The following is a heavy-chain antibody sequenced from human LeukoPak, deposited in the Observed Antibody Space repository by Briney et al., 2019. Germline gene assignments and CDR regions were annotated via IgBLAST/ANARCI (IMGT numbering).Heavy chain of an antibody. J-gene: IGHJ4*02. CDR2: ITASGGST. V-gene: IGHV3-23*01. Sequence: GGSLRLSCAASGFTFSSYAMIWVRHAPGKGLEWASAITASGGSTYYADAVKGRFTISRDNSKNTLYLQMNSLRAGDTAVYYCAKVMTARPDYWGQGTLVTVSS. CDR1: GFTFSSYA. CDR3: AKVMTARPDY. D-gene: IGHD6-6*01.